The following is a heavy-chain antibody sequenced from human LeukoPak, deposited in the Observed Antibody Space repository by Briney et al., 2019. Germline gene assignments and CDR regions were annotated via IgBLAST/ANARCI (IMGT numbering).Heavy chain of an antibody. CDR2: IKEDGSEK. Sequence: PGGSVTLSCVASGFTFSSYWMTWLRQAPAKGLEWVANIKEDGSEKYYVDSVKGRFTISRDNAKNSLYLQMNNLRAEDTAVYYCARGEAFCDYWGQGTLVTVSS. CDR1: GFTFSSYW. V-gene: IGHV3-7*05. J-gene: IGHJ4*02. CDR3: ARGEAFCDY.